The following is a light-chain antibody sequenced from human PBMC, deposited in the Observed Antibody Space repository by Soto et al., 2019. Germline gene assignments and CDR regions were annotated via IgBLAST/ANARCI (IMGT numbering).Light chain of an antibody. V-gene: IGKV1-39*01. J-gene: IGKJ5*01. CDR3: QQTYSTPIT. CDR1: QSISNY. CDR2: AAS. Sequence: LCAAVGKRVTIAGRASQSISNYLNWYQQRPGKAPKLLIYAASSLQSGVPSRFSGSGSGTDFTLTISSLQPEDFVSYYCQQTYSTPITFGQGTRLEIK.